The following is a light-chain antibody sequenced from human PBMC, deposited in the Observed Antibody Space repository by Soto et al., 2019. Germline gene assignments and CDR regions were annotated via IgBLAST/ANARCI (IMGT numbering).Light chain of an antibody. V-gene: IGKV1-16*01. CDR1: QDIGNN. CDR2: EAA. J-gene: IGKJ4*01. Sequence: DIQMTQSPSSLSASVGDRVTITCRACQDIGNNLAWFQQQTGKAPKSLIYEAASLQSGVPSRFSGSGFGADFTLTISSLHPEDSATYFCQQYKSYPITFGGGTKVEMK. CDR3: QQYKSYPIT.